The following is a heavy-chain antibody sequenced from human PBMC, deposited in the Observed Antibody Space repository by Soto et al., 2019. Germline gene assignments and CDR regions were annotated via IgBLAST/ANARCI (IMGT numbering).Heavy chain of an antibody. J-gene: IGHJ4*02. CDR1: GFTFSDYY. Sequence: GGSLRLSCAASGFTFSDYYMSWIRQAPGKGLEWVSYISSSGSTIYYADSVKGRFTISRDNAKNSLDLQMNRLRAEDPGVYYFGREGGGYRFDYWGQGTLVTVSS. CDR2: ISSSGSTI. V-gene: IGHV3-11*01. CDR3: GREGGGYRFDY. D-gene: IGHD3-16*02.